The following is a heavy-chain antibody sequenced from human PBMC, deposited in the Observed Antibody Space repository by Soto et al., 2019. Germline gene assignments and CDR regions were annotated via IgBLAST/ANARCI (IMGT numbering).Heavy chain of an antibody. CDR3: ARAVTPSHYYYYYGMDV. Sequence: PGESLKISCKGSGYSFTSYWIGWVRQMPGKGLEWMGIIYPGDSDTRYSPSFQGQVTISADKSISTAYLQWSSLKASDTAMYYCARAVTPSHYYYYYGMDVWGQGTTVNVSS. V-gene: IGHV5-51*01. D-gene: IGHD4-17*01. CDR2: IYPGDSDT. CDR1: GYSFTSYW. J-gene: IGHJ6*02.